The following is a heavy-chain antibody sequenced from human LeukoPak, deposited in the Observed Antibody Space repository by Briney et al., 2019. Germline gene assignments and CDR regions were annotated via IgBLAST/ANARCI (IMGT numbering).Heavy chain of an antibody. CDR2: ISSSSSYT. CDR1: GFTVSSNY. J-gene: IGHJ4*02. Sequence: PGGSLRLSCAASGFTVSSNYMSWIRQAPGKGLEWVSYISSSSSYTNYADSVKGRFTISRDNAKNSLYLQMNSLRAEDTAVYYCASIVTRATAIHFDYWGQGTLVTVSS. CDR3: ASIVTRATAIHFDY. V-gene: IGHV3-11*06. D-gene: IGHD5-18*01.